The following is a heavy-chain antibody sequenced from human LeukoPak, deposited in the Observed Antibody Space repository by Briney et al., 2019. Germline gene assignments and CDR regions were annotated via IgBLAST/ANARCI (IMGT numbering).Heavy chain of an antibody. CDR2: FDPEDGET. CDR3: ASGGRPKAFDI. V-gene: IGHV1-24*01. Sequence: ASVKVSCKVSGYTLTELSMHWVRQAPGKGLEWMGGFDPEDGETIYAQKFQGRVTITADESTSTAYMDLSSLRSEDTAVYYCASGGRPKAFDIWAKGTRVTVSS. J-gene: IGHJ3*02. D-gene: IGHD3-16*01. CDR1: GYTLTELS.